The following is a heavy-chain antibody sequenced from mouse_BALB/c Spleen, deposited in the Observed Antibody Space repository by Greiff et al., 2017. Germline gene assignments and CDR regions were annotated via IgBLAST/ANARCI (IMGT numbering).Heavy chain of an antibody. D-gene: IGHD6-1*01. CDR1: GYTFTSYY. J-gene: IGHJ3*01. CDR2: IYPGNVNT. Sequence: QVQLQQSGPELVKPGASVRISCKASGYTFTSYYLHWVKQRPGQGLEWIGWIYPGNVNTKYNEKLKGKATLTADKTSSTAYMQRSSLNSEDSAVYLCARGGYGSAFADWGQGTLVTVAA. V-gene: IGHV1S56*01. CDR3: ARGGYGSAFAD.